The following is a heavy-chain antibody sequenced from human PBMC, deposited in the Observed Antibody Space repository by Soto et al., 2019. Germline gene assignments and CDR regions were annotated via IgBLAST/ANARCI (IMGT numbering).Heavy chain of an antibody. CDR3: ARDGRGSSFIFYFDY. J-gene: IGHJ4*02. CDR1: GFIFSDYS. CDR2: ISSTSTYI. D-gene: IGHD1-26*01. Sequence: GGYLRLSCAASGFIFSDYSMDWVRQAPGKGLEWVASISSTSTYISYADSVRGRVTISRDNAKNSLYLQMNSLTAEETAVYYCARDGRGSSFIFYFDYWGQGTLVTVSS. V-gene: IGHV3-21*01.